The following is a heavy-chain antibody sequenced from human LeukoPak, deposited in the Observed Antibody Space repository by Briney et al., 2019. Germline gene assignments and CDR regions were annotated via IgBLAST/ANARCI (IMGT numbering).Heavy chain of an antibody. Sequence: SETLSLTCAVYGGTFSGYYWTWIRQSPGKGLEWIGEIYHTGSTNFNPSLKSRVTISMDTSKNQFSLNLRSVTAADTAVYYCARGDYGSGWFVEYWGQGTLVTVSS. CDR2: IYHTGST. J-gene: IGHJ4*02. CDR1: GGTFSGYY. V-gene: IGHV4-34*01. D-gene: IGHD6-19*01. CDR3: ARGDYGSGWFVEY.